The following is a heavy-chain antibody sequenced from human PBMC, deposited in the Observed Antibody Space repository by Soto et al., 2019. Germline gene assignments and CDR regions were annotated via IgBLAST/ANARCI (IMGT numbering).Heavy chain of an antibody. J-gene: IGHJ5*02. V-gene: IGHV4-59*01. CDR1: GGSISSYY. Sequence: SETLSLTCTVSGGSISSYYWSWIRQPPGKGLEWIGYIYYSGSTNYNPSLKSRVTISVDTSKNQFSLKLSSVTAADTAVYYCARNDLVPAAPRFDPWGQGTLVTVSS. CDR2: IYYSGST. D-gene: IGHD2-2*01. CDR3: ARNDLVPAAPRFDP.